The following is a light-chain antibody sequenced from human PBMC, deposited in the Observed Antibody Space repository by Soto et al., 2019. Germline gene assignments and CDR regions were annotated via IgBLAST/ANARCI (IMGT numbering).Light chain of an antibody. CDR2: KAS. J-gene: IGKJ1*01. CDR1: QSISSW. V-gene: IGKV1-5*03. Sequence: IQMTPSPSPMSASLGDRVTITCRASQSISSWLAWYQQKPGKAPKLLIYKASSLESGVPSRFSGSGSGTEFTLTISSLQPDDFATYYCQQYNSYPWTFGQGTKVDIK. CDR3: QQYNSYPWT.